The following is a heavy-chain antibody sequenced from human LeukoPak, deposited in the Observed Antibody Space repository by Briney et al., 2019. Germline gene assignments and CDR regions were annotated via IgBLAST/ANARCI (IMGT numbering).Heavy chain of an antibody. Sequence: GGSLRLSCAASGFTFSSYAMHWVRQAPGKGLEWVAVTSYDGSNKYYADSVKGRFTISRDNSKNTLYLQMNSLRVEDTAVYYCARDSKYYYDSSGFYTAYWGQGTLVTVSS. V-gene: IGHV3-30*04. CDR3: ARDSKYYYDSSGFYTAY. J-gene: IGHJ4*02. CDR2: TSYDGSNK. CDR1: GFTFSSYA. D-gene: IGHD3-22*01.